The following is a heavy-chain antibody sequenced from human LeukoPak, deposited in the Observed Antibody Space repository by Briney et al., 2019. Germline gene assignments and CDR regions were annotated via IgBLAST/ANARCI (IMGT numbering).Heavy chain of an antibody. Sequence: PGGSLTLSCAASGFTFSSYSMNWVRQAPGKGLEWDSFISSSSSYIYYADSVKGRFTISRDNAKSSLYMQMNSLRAEDTAVYYCARSGFDYWGQGTLVTVSS. J-gene: IGHJ4*02. CDR2: ISSSSSYI. CDR3: ARSGFDY. CDR1: GFTFSSYS. V-gene: IGHV3-21*01.